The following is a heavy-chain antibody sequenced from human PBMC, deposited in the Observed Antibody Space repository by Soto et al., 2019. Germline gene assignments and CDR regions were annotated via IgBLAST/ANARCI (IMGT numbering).Heavy chain of an antibody. CDR3: TTEPLRCTNGVCYTYYYYYMDV. Sequence: EVQLVESGGGLVKPGGSLRLSCAASGFTFSNAWMSWVRQAPGKGLEWVGRIKSKTDGGTTDYAAPAKGRFTISRDDSKNTLYLQMNSLTTDDTAVYYCTTEPLRCTNGVCYTYYYYYMDVLGKGTTVTVSS. D-gene: IGHD2-8*01. CDR2: IKSKTDGGTT. V-gene: IGHV3-15*01. J-gene: IGHJ6*03. CDR1: GFTFSNAW.